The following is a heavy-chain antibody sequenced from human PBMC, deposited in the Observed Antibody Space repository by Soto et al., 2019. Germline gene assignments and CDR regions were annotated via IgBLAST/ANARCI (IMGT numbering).Heavy chain of an antibody. V-gene: IGHV1-46*01. CDR1: GYTFTSYY. J-gene: IGHJ6*02. D-gene: IGHD1-26*01. CDR2: INPSGGST. Sequence: QVQLVQSGAEVKKPGASVKVSCKASGYTFTSYYMHWVRQAPGQGLEWMGIINPSGGSTSYAQKFQGRVTMTRDTSTSTVYMGLSSLRSEDTAVYYCARGGGELLPAYYYYGMDVWGQGTTVTVSS. CDR3: ARGGGELLPAYYYYGMDV.